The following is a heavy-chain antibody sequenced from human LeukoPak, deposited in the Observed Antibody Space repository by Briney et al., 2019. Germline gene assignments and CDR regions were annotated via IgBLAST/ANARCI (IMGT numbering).Heavy chain of an antibody. CDR3: ARGLVGATSVYFYY. V-gene: IGHV3-21*01. CDR2: ITSGSGYI. Sequence: GGSLSLSCAVSGFTFSTYSMNWVRQARGKGLEWVSSITSGSGYIYQADSVKRRFTSSRDNAKNSLYLQMNILRAEDTAVYYCARGLVGATSVYFYYWGRGTLVTVSP. CDR1: GFTFSTYS. D-gene: IGHD1-26*01. J-gene: IGHJ4*02.